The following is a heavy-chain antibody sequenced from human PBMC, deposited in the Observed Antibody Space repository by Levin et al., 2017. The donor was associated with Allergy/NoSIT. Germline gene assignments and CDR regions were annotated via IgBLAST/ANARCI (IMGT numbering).Heavy chain of an antibody. CDR2: IYHSEST. Sequence: SETLSLTCAVSGYSISSGYYWGWIRQPPGKGLEWIGSIYHSESTYYNPSLKSRVTISVDTSKNQFSLKMSSVTAADTAVYYCARSSFHYGYLLHAFDIWGQGTMVTVSS. CDR1: GYSISSGYY. CDR3: ARSSFHYGYLLHAFDI. V-gene: IGHV4-38-2*01. D-gene: IGHD5-18*01. J-gene: IGHJ3*02.